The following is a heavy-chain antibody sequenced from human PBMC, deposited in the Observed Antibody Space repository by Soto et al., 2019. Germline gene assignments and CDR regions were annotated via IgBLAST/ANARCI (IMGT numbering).Heavy chain of an antibody. CDR2: IIPLFGTT. Sequence: QVRLVQSGAEVRKPGSSVRVSCKASGGTFSNYAFSWVRQAPGQGLEWMGAIIPLFGTTRYAQKFQGRFTIPADDSTSTDYMDLSGLRSEDTAMYYCASGEGVVVRPKKDGFDFWGQGTMVTVSA. V-gene: IGHV1-69*01. CDR1: GGTFSNYA. CDR3: ASGEGVVVRPKKDGFDF. D-gene: IGHD2-15*01. J-gene: IGHJ3*01.